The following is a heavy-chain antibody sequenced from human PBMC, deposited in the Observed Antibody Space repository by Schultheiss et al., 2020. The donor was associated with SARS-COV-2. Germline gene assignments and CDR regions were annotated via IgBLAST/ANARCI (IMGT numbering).Heavy chain of an antibody. V-gene: IGHV4-39*01. Sequence: SETLSLTCTVSGGSISSSSYYWGWIRQPPGKGLEWIGSIYYSGSTYYNPSLKSRVTISVDTSKNQFSLKLSSVTAADTAVYYCAMFDYYGSGSFDYGMDVWGQVTTVTVSS. J-gene: IGHJ6*02. D-gene: IGHD3-10*01. CDR2: IYYSGST. CDR3: AMFDYYGSGSFDYGMDV. CDR1: GGSISSSSYY.